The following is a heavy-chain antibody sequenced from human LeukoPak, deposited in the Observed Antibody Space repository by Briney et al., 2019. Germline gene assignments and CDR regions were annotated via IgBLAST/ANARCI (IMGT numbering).Heavy chain of an antibody. CDR1: GFTFSDYY. Sequence: PGGSLRLSCEVSGFTFSDYYMSWIRQAPGTGLEWISYISGSGSRIYYADSVRGRFTISRDNAKNLLYLQMNSLRAEDTAVYYCARDYYYDSSGYYPRYWGQGTLDTVSS. D-gene: IGHD3-22*01. V-gene: IGHV3-11*01. CDR3: ARDYYYDSSGYYPRY. CDR2: ISGSGSRI. J-gene: IGHJ4*02.